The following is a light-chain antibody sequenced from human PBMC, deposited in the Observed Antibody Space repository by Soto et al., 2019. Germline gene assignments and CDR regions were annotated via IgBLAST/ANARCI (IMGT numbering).Light chain of an antibody. J-gene: IGKJ1*01. CDR2: GAS. V-gene: IGKV3-20*01. CDR3: QQYGSSPRT. CDR1: QSVTSSY. Sequence: EIVLTQSPGTPSLSPGERATLSCRASQSVTSSYLAWYQLKPGQAPRLLIYGASSRATGIPDRFSGSGSGTDFTLTISRLDPEDFAVYFCQQYGSSPRTFGQGTKVDIK.